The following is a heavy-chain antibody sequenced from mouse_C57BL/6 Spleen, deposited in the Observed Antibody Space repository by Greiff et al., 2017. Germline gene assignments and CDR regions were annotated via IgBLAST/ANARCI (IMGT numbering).Heavy chain of an antibody. CDR1: GFNIKDDY. D-gene: IGHD1-1*01. V-gene: IGHV14-4*01. CDR3: TTFGKGDFDY. J-gene: IGHJ2*01. CDR2: IDPENCDT. Sequence: VQLQQSGAELVRPGASVKLSCTASGFNIKDDYMHWVKQRPEQGLEWIGWIDPENCDTEYASKFQGKATIPADTSSNTAYLQLSSLTSEDTAVYYCTTFGKGDFDYWGQGTTLTVSS.